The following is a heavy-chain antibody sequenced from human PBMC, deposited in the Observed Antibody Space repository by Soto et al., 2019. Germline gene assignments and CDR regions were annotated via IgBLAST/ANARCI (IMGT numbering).Heavy chain of an antibody. D-gene: IGHD3-10*01. V-gene: IGHV2-5*02. Sequence: QITLKESGPTLVKPTQTLTLTCTFSGFSLSTSGVGVGWIRQPPGKALEWLALIYWDDDKRYSPSLKSRLTITKDTSKNHVVLTMTNMDPVDTATYYCAHRYHTRKWFWEFSTKAWYFDLWGRGTLVTVSS. CDR3: AHRYHTRKWFWEFSTKAWYFDL. CDR1: GFSLSTSGVG. J-gene: IGHJ2*01. CDR2: IYWDDDK.